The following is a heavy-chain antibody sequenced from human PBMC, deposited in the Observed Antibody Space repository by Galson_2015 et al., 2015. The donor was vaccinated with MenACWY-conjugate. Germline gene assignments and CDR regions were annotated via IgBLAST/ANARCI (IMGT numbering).Heavy chain of an antibody. D-gene: IGHD3-16*01. V-gene: IGHV3-33*01. CDR3: ASSFGTLRQFDY. Sequence: EWVAVIWNDGSNKNYADSVKGRFTISRDNSKNTVYLQMNSLRAEDTAVYSCASSFGTLRQFDYWGQGTLVTVSS. J-gene: IGHJ4*02. CDR2: IWNDGSNK.